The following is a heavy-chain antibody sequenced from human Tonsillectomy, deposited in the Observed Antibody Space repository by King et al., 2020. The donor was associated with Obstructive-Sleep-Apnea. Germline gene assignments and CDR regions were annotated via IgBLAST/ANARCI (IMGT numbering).Heavy chain of an antibody. J-gene: IGHJ5*02. CDR1: GFTFSIYW. V-gene: IGHV3-7*01. CDR3: ARNPESIAAAGTGWFDP. D-gene: IGHD6-13*01. CDR2: IKQDGSEK. Sequence: VQLVESGGGLVQPGGSLRLSCAASGFTFSIYWMSWVRQAPGKGLEWVANIKQDGSEKYYVDSVKGRFTISRDNAKNSPYLQMNSLRAADTAVYYCARNPESIAAAGTGWFDPWGQGTLVTVSS.